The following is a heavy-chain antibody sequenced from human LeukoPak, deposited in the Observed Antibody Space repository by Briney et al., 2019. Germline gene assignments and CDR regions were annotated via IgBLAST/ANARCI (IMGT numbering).Heavy chain of an antibody. Sequence: PGGSLRLSCAASGFTFSSYSMNWVRQAPGKGLEWVSSISSSSSYIHYADSVKGRFTISRDNAKNSLYLQMNSLRAEDTAVYYCARDLGYGALPDAFDIWGQGTMVTVSS. CDR2: ISSSSSYI. D-gene: IGHD5-18*01. CDR1: GFTFSSYS. CDR3: ARDLGYGALPDAFDI. J-gene: IGHJ3*02. V-gene: IGHV3-21*01.